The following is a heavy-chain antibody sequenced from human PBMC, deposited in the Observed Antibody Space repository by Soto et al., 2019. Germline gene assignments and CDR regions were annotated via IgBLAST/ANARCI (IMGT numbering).Heavy chain of an antibody. CDR1: GASFSPYH. V-gene: IGHV4-34*01. CDR2: VNLSGNT. CDR3: ARSPTFFNYVWGNSTY. D-gene: IGHD3-16*01. J-gene: IGHJ4*02. Sequence: SETLSLTCAIYGASFSPYHWSWIRQSPGKGLEWIGEVNLSGNTYYNPSFKTRVTMSVDASKNQFSLKMGSLTAADTAIYYCARSPTFFNYVWGNSTYWGQGALVTVSS.